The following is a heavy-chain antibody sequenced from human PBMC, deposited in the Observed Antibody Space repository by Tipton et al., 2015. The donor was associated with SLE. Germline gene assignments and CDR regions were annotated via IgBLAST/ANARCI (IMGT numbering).Heavy chain of an antibody. V-gene: IGHV3-23*01. CDR1: GFTFSNYP. J-gene: IGHJ4*02. Sequence: GSLRLSCAASGFTFSNYPMTWVRQAPGKGLEWVSAISAGGDSTFYADSMKGRFTISRDNSKNVVYLQMNSLRVEDTAMYYCARDSFALVGGITPDYWGQGTLVTVSS. CDR3: ARDSFALVGGITPDY. D-gene: IGHD3-16*01. CDR2: ISAGGDST.